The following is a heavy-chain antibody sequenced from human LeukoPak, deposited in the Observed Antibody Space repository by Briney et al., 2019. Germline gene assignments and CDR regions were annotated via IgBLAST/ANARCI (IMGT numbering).Heavy chain of an antibody. J-gene: IGHJ4*02. V-gene: IGHV3-48*01. CDR3: ASSSIAARRDFDY. CDR1: GFTFSSYS. Sequence: GGSLRLPCAASGFTFSSYSMNWVRQAPGKGLEWVSYISSSSSTIYYADSVKGRFTISRDNAKNSLYLQMNSLRAEDTAVYYCASSSIAARRDFDYWGQGTLVTVSS. CDR2: ISSSSSTI. D-gene: IGHD6-6*01.